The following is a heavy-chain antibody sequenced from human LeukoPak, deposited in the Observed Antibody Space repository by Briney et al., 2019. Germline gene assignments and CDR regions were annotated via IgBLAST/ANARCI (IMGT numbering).Heavy chain of an antibody. CDR1: GGSFSGYY. J-gene: IGHJ4*02. CDR2: INHSGST. Sequence: PSETLSLTCAVYGGSFSGYYWSWIRQPPGKGLEWIGEINHSGSTNYNPSLKSRVTISVDTSKNQFSLKPSSVTAADTAVYYCATRESLFFEWLPQGDWGQGTLVTVSS. D-gene: IGHD3-3*01. CDR3: ATRESLFFEWLPQGD. V-gene: IGHV4-34*01.